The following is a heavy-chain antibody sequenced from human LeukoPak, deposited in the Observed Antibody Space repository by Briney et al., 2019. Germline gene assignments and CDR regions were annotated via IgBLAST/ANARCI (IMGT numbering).Heavy chain of an antibody. V-gene: IGHV1-8*03. CDR2: MNPNSGNT. CDR3: ARAPVEDSGYDYVRPYYMDV. D-gene: IGHD5-12*01. J-gene: IGHJ6*03. Sequence: GASVKVSCKASGYTFTSYDINWVRQATGQGLEWMGWMNPNSGNTGYAQKFQGRVTITRNTSISTAYMELSSLRSEDTAVYYCARAPVEDSGYDYVRPYYMDVWGKGTTVTISS. CDR1: GYTFTSYD.